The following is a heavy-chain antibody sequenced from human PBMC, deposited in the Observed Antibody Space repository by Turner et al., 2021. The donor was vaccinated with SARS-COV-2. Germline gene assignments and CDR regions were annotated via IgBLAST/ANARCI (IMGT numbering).Heavy chain of an antibody. Sequence: VQLVESGGGLVKPGGSLTLSCAASGFTFSSYSMNWVRQAPGKGLEWVSSISSSSSYIYYADSVKGRFTISRDNAKNSLYLQMTSLRAEDTAVYYCARDCSTTTCEAWGQGTLVTVSS. V-gene: IGHV3-21*02. CDR3: ARDCSTTTCEA. D-gene: IGHD2-2*01. CDR2: ISSSSSYI. CDR1: GFTFSSYS. J-gene: IGHJ5*02.